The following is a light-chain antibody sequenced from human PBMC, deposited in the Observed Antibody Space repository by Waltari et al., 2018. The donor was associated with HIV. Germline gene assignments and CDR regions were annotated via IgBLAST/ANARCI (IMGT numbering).Light chain of an antibody. Sequence: IVLTQSPGTLSLSPGDRATLSCRASQSVTRGLLAWYQQKRGQAPRLLIYGASSRAPGIPDRFSGGGSGTDFTLTISRLEPEDFGVYYCQQYGSSPYTFGQGTKLEIK. J-gene: IGKJ2*01. CDR2: GAS. CDR1: QSVTRGL. CDR3: QQYGSSPYT. V-gene: IGKV3-20*01.